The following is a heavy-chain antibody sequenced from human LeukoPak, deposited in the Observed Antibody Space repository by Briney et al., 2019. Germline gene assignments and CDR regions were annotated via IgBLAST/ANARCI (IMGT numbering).Heavy chain of an antibody. J-gene: IGHJ4*02. CDR2: IYYSGSS. D-gene: IGHD1-26*01. Sequence: SETLSLTCSASGGSISSSSYYWGWIRQPPGKGLEWIGSIYYSGSSYYNPSLKSRVTISVDTSKNQFSLKVTSVTAADTAVYYCARSASVGLRVGATQFYYWGQGTLVTVSS. V-gene: IGHV4-39*07. CDR1: GGSISSSSYY. CDR3: ARSASVGLRVGATQFYY.